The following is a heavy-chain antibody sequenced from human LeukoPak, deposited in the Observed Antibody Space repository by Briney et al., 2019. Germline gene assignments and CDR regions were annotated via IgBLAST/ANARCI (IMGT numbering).Heavy chain of an antibody. D-gene: IGHD2-2*01. J-gene: IGHJ5*02. CDR2: ISGSGGST. V-gene: IGHV3-23*01. CDR3: AKYHRAVPAAHFDP. Sequence: GGSLRLSCAASEFTFSSYSMNWVRQAPGKGLEWVSAISGSGGSTYYADSVKGRFTISRDNSKNTLYLQMNSLRAEDTAVYYCAKYHRAVPAAHFDPWGQGTLVTVSS. CDR1: EFTFSSYS.